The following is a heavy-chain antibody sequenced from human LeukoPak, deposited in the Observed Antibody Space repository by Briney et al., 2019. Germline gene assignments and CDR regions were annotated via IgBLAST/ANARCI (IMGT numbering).Heavy chain of an antibody. CDR1: GFTFDDYG. V-gene: IGHV3-20*04. D-gene: IGHD3-10*01. CDR2: INWNGGST. Sequence: PGGSLRLSCAASGFTFDDYGMSWVRQAPGKGLEWVSGINWNGGSTGYADSVKGRFTISRDNAKNSLYLQMNSLRAEDTALYYCARVLRRGSGSLDYYYGMDVWGQGTTVTVSS. CDR3: ARVLRRGSGSLDYYYGMDV. J-gene: IGHJ6*02.